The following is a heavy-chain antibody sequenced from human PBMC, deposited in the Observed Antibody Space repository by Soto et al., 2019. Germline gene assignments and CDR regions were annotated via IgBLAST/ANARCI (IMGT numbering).Heavy chain of an antibody. D-gene: IGHD3-10*01. Sequence: EVQLVESGGGLVKPGGSLRLSCAASGFTFSSYSMNWVRQAPGKGLEWVSSISSSSSYIYYADSVKGRFTISRDNAMNSLYLQMNSLRAEDTAVYYCAGGYYGSGSPDDYWGQGTLVTVSS. J-gene: IGHJ4*02. CDR2: ISSSSSYI. CDR3: AGGYYGSGSPDDY. V-gene: IGHV3-21*01. CDR1: GFTFSSYS.